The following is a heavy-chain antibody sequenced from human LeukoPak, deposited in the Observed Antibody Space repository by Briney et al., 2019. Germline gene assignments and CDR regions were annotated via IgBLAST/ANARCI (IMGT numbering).Heavy chain of an antibody. CDR2: IIPILGIA. Sequence: GASVKVSCKASGGTFSSYAISWVRQAPGQGLEWMGRIIPILGIANYAQKFQGRVTITADKSTSTAYMELRSLRSDDTAVYYCAREVGGETAMINLDYWGQGTLVTVSS. CDR1: GGTFSSYA. CDR3: AREVGGETAMINLDY. V-gene: IGHV1-69*04. D-gene: IGHD5-18*01. J-gene: IGHJ4*02.